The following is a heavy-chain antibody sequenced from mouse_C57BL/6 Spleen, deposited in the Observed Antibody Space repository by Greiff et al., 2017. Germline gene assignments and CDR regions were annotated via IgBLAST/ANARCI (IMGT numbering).Heavy chain of an antibody. CDR2: INPNNGGT. J-gene: IGHJ2*01. CDR1: GYTFTDYY. CDR3: ARWVITTVAFDY. D-gene: IGHD1-1*01. V-gene: IGHV1-26*01. Sequence: EVQLQQSGPELVKPGASVKISCKASGYTFTDYYMNWVKQSHGKSLEWIGDINPNNGGTSYNQKFKGKATLTVDKSSSTAYMELRSLTSEDSAVYYCARWVITTVAFDYWGQGTTLTVSS.